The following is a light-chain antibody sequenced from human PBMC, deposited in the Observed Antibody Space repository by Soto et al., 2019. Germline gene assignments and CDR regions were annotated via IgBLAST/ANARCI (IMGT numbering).Light chain of an antibody. CDR2: AAS. CDR3: QQRSNWPPIT. J-gene: IGKJ5*01. V-gene: IGKV1-9*01. CDR1: QGISSY. Sequence: DIQFTQSPSFLSASVGDRVTITFRSSQGISSYLAWYQQKPGKAPKLLIYAASNRATGIPARFSGSGSGTDFTLTISSLEPEDFAVYYCQQRSNWPPITFGQGTRLENK.